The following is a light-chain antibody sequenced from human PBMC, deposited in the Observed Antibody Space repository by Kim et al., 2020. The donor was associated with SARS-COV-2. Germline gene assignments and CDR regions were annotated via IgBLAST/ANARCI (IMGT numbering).Light chain of an antibody. CDR3: GTWDDVLHGV. CDR1: SSNIPKWS. CDR2: ANE. Sequence: QSVLTQPPSVSAAPGQKVTISCSGSSSNIPKWSVSWYQQLPRTAPKLLIYANEKRLSGIPDRFSASKSGTSATLVITGLQTGDEADYYCGTWDDVLHGVFGGGTQLTVL. V-gene: IGLV1-51*01. J-gene: IGLJ3*02.